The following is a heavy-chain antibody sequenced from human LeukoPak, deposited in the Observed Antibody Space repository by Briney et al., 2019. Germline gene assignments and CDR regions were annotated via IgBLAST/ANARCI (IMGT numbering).Heavy chain of an antibody. Sequence: ASGKVSCKASGYTFTSYVISWGRQAPGQGLEWMGWISAYNGNTNYAQKLQGRVTMTTDTSTSTAYMELRSLRSDDTAVYYCAARVGPMAIDYWGQGTLVTVSS. CDR1: GYTFTSYV. D-gene: IGHD3-10*01. CDR2: ISAYNGNT. J-gene: IGHJ4*02. V-gene: IGHV1-18*04. CDR3: AARVGPMAIDY.